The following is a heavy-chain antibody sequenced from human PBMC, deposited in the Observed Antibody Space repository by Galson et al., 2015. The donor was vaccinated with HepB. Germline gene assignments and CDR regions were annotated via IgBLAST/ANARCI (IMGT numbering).Heavy chain of an antibody. V-gene: IGHV3-72*01. D-gene: IGHD2-15*01. CDR3: AKVPNFYCSGGNCYFDY. J-gene: IGHJ4*02. Sequence: YAASVRGTFTISRDDSKNTLYLQMNSLRAEDTAIYYCAKVPNFYCSGGNCYFDYWGQGTLVTVSS.